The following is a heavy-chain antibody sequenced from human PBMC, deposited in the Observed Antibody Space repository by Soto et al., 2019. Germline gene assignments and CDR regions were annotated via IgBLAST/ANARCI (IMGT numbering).Heavy chain of an antibody. CDR1: GYSFSTYW. Sequence: PGESLKISCEASGYSFSTYWIGWVRQMPGKGLEWVGLIYAANSETRYSPSFQGQVTLSVDKSINTAYLQWSSLKASDTAIYYCGRHPPTPAHTGYLDPVGQGTLVTGS. CDR2: IYAANSET. CDR3: GRHPPTPAHTGYLDP. V-gene: IGHV5-51*01. D-gene: IGHD1-1*01. J-gene: IGHJ5*02.